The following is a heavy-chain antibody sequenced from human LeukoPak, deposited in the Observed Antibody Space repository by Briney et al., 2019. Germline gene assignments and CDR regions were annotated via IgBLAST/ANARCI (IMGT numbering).Heavy chain of an antibody. CDR3: ASSRGWFPDY. V-gene: IGHV4-39*07. J-gene: IGHJ4*02. Sequence: PSETLSLTCTVSGGFISSSSYYWGWIRQPPGKGLEWIGSIYYSGSTYYNPSLKSRVTISVDTSKNQFSLKLSSVTAADTAVYYCASSRGWFPDYWGQGTLVTVSS. D-gene: IGHD6-19*01. CDR2: IYYSGST. CDR1: GGFISSSSYY.